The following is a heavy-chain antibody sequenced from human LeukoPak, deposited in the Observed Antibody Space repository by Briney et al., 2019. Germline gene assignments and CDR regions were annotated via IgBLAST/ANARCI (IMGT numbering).Heavy chain of an antibody. D-gene: IGHD6-13*01. CDR3: AKRGPQGIAADFFDY. J-gene: IGHJ4*02. CDR2: ISGSGGNT. CDR1: GFTFSSNA. V-gene: IGHV3-23*01. Sequence: GGSLRLSCVASGFTFSSNAMSWVRQAPGQGLDWVSSISGSGGNTYHADSVKGRFTISRDNSKNTLYLQMSSLRAEDTAVYYCAKRGPQGIAADFFDYWGQGTLVTVSS.